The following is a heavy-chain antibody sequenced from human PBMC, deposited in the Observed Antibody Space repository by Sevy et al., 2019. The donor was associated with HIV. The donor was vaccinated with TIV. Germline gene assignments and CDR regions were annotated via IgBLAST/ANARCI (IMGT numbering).Heavy chain of an antibody. CDR2: ISGSGGST. CDR1: GFTFSSYA. CDR3: ARIAVAGYYFDY. J-gene: IGHJ4*02. D-gene: IGHD6-19*01. Sequence: GGSLRLSCAASGFTFSSYAMSWVRQAPGKGLEWVSAISGSGGSTYYADSVKGRFTISRDNSKNTLYLQMNSLRAEDTAVSYCARIAVAGYYFDYWGLGTLGTVSS. V-gene: IGHV3-23*01.